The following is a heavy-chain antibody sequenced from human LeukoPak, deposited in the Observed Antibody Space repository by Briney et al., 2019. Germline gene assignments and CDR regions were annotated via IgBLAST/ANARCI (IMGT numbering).Heavy chain of an antibody. CDR2: IYYTGST. CDR1: GGSFSGYY. CDR3: ARNLIPEQLVLNF. J-gene: IGHJ4*02. D-gene: IGHD6-13*01. Sequence: SETLSLTCAVYGGSFSGYYWSWIRQPPGKGLEWIGYIYYTGSTNYNPSLKSRVTMSVDTSKNQFSLNLKSVTPEDTAVYYCARNLIPEQLVLNFWGQGTLVTVSS. V-gene: IGHV4-59*01.